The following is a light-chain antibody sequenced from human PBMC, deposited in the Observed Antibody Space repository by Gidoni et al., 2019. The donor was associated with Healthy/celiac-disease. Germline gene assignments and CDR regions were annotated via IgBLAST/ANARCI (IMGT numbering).Light chain of an antibody. CDR3: NSRDSSGNHFV. CDR2: GKN. J-gene: IGLJ1*01. Sequence: SSELTQDPAVSAALGQTVRITCQGDSLRSYYASWYQQKPGQAPVLVIYGKNNRPSGIPDRFSGSSSGNTASLTITGAQAEDEADCFCNSRDSSGNHFVFGTGTKVTVL. CDR1: SLRSYY. V-gene: IGLV3-19*01.